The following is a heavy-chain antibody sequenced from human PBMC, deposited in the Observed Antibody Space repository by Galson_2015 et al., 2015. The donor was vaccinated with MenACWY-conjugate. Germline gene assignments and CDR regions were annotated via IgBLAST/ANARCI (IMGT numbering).Heavy chain of an antibody. V-gene: IGHV5-51*01. J-gene: IGHJ2*01. CDR1: GYSITSHW. Sequence: QSGAEVKKPGESLKISCKLSGYSITSHWIGWARQMPGKGLEWMGIIYPGDSDTRYSPSFQGRVTFSVDKSISTAYLQLSSLKASDTAMYYCARSGSGTWYFDLWGRGTLLTVSS. D-gene: IGHD1-26*01. CDR3: ARSGSGTWYFDL. CDR2: IYPGDSDT.